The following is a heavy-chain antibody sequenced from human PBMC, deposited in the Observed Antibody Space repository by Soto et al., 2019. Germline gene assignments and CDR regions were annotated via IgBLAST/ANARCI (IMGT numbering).Heavy chain of an antibody. D-gene: IGHD5-12*01. CDR1: GLTFSSYA. Sequence: EVQLLESGGGLVQLGGSLRLSCVASGLTFSSYAMAWVRQAPGKGLQWVSSIGGSGDYTYSADSVKGRFTISRDNSKNTLYLQMNSLRAEDTAVYYCAKVVDFYGMDVWGQGTTVSVSS. CDR2: IGGSGDYT. J-gene: IGHJ6*02. CDR3: AKVVDFYGMDV. V-gene: IGHV3-23*01.